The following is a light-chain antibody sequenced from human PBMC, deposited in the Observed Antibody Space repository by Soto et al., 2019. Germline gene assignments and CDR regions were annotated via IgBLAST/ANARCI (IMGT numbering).Light chain of an antibody. J-gene: IGLJ2*01. CDR1: SNDVGNYNY. CDR3: SSYSGTNNLLI. CDR2: EVS. Sequence: QSALTQPPSASGSPGQSVTISCTGTSNDVGNYNYVSWYQQHPGKAPKVLISEVSKRPSGVPDRFSGSKSGNMASLTVSGLQAEEEADYYCSSYSGTNNLLIFGGGTKVTVL. V-gene: IGLV2-8*01.